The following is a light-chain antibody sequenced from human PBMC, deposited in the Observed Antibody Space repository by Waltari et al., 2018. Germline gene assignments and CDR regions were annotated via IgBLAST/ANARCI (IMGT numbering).Light chain of an antibody. V-gene: IGLV2-14*03. Sequence: QSALTQPASMSGSPGQSITPSCTGTSSDVEGSNFVSWYQQYPGKAPKLIIYDVANRPSGVSHRFSGSRSDNTASLTISGLQAEDEADYYCSSYTSVNTRFGGGTKLTVL. CDR3: SSYTSVNTR. J-gene: IGLJ2*01. CDR2: DVA. CDR1: SSDVEGSNF.